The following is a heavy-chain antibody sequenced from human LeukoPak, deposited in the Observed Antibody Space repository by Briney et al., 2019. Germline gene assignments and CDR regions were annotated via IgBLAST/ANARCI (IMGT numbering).Heavy chain of an antibody. D-gene: IGHD6-6*01. V-gene: IGHV1-69*04. J-gene: IGHJ6*02. Sequence: SVKVSCKASGGTFSSYAISWVRQAPGQGLEWMGRIIPILGIANYAQKFQGRVTITADKSTSTAYMELSSLRSEDTAVYYCASTIAARPRDYYYGMDVWGQGTTVTVSS. CDR2: IIPILGIA. CDR3: ASTIAARPRDYYYGMDV. CDR1: GGTFSSYA.